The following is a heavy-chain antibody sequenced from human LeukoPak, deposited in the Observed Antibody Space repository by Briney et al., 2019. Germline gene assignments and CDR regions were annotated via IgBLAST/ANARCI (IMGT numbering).Heavy chain of an antibody. CDR2: IIPIFGTA. J-gene: IGHJ4*01. CDR3: ATSWGLYDSSGYYYCCDY. V-gene: IGHV1-69*13. D-gene: IGHD3-22*01. Sequence: SVKVSCKASGGTFSSYAIGWVRQAPGQGLEWMGGIIPIFGTANYAQKFQGRVTITADESTSTAYMELSSLRSEDTAVYYCATSWGLYDSSGYYYCCDYWGQGTLVTVSS. CDR1: GGTFSSYA.